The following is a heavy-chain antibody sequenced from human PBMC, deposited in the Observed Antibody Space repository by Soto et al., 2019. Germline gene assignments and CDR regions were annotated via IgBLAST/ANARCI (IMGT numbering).Heavy chain of an antibody. CDR3: ARGGQDFWSGPFDY. Sequence: SETLSLTCTVSGGSISNDFCNWSRQPAGKGLEWIGRIDNSGSTNYNPSLKSRITMSADTSRNQFSLKLNCVTAADTAVYYCARGGQDFWSGPFDYWGQGALVTVSS. CDR2: IDNSGST. J-gene: IGHJ4*02. D-gene: IGHD3-3*01. V-gene: IGHV4-4*07. CDR1: GGSISNDF.